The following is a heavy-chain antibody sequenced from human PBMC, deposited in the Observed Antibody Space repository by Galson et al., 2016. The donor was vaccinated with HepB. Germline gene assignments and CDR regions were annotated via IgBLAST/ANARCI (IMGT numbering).Heavy chain of an antibody. D-gene: IGHD5-12*01. J-gene: IGHJ1*01. V-gene: IGHV3-30*18. CDR1: GLIFDTSG. CDR3: AKDRRPPPYSGYSYGYFED. CDR2: ISFDGNER. Sequence: SLRLSCAASGLIFDTSGFHWVRQAPGKGLEWVARISFDGNERDYGDSVKGRFTISRDSSKTTLHLEMNRLRAEDTPFYYCAKDRRPPPYSGYSYGYFEDWGQGTLVTVSS.